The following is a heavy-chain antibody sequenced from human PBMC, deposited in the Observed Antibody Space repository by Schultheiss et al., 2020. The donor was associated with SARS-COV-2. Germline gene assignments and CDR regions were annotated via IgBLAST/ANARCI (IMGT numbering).Heavy chain of an antibody. CDR2: IIPIFGTA. Sequence: SVKVSCKASGYTFTSYYMHWVRQAPGQGLEWMGGIIPIFGTANYAEKFQGRVTITADDSTSTAYMELSSLRSEDTAVYYCARGEKPTSIAALYYYYMDVWGKGTTVTVSS. V-gene: IGHV1-69*13. D-gene: IGHD6-6*01. CDR3: ARGEKPTSIAALYYYYMDV. CDR1: GYTFTSYY. J-gene: IGHJ6*03.